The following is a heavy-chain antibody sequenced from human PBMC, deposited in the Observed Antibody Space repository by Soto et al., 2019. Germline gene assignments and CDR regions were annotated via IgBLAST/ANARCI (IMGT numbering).Heavy chain of an antibody. CDR1: GFPFNNAW. CDR2: VKSKADGGSG. D-gene: IGHD1-26*01. V-gene: IGHV3-15*07. J-gene: IGHJ4*01. Sequence: PGGSLRLSCAASGFPFNNAWINWVRQVPGKGLEWVGRVKSKADGGSGDYAAPVKGRFVVSRDDSKDIVYLQMNSLKIEDTGVYYCTTDSRTTLPEIRFDYWGHRTQVTVSS. CDR3: TTDSRTTLPEIRFDY.